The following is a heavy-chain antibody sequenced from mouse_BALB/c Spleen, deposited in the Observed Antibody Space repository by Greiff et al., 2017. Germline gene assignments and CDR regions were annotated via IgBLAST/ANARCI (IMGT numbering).Heavy chain of an antibody. CDR2: IWGDGST. J-gene: IGHJ3*01. CDR3: ARVEYYGSSPWFAY. D-gene: IGHD1-1*01. CDR1: GFSLTGYG. Sequence: VQVVESGPGLVAPSQSLSITCTVSGFSLTGYGVNWVRQPPGKGLEWLGMIWGDGSTDYNSALKSRLSISKDNSKSQVFLKMNSLQTDDTARYYCARVEYYGSSPWFAYWGQGTLVTVSA. V-gene: IGHV2-6-7*01.